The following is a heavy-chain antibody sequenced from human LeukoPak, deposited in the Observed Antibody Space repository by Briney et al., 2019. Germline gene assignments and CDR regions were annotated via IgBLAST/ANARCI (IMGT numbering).Heavy chain of an antibody. CDR1: GYTFTSFG. J-gene: IGHJ4*02. V-gene: IGHV1-18*01. Sequence: GASVSDSCKASGYTFTSFGISWVRQAPGQGLEWMGWISPYSGYTKYPHKLQGRVTMTTDTSTNTDYMKLRSLRSDDTAVYYCAREGSSSSWFESVGVVDYWGQGTLVTVSS. CDR2: ISPYSGYT. D-gene: IGHD6-13*01. CDR3: AREGSSSSWFESVGVVDY.